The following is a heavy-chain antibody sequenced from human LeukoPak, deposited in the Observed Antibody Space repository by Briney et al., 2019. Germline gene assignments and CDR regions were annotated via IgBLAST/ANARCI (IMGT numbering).Heavy chain of an antibody. CDR1: GGSISSGSYY. J-gene: IGHJ4*02. V-gene: IGHV4-61*02. CDR3: ARRADYVWGSYRYTGDYFDY. CDR2: IYTSGST. Sequence: SETLSLTCTVSGGSISSGSYYWSWIRQPAGRELEWIGRIYTSGSTNYNPSLKSRVTISVDTSKNQFSLKLSSVTAADTAVYYCARRADYVWGSYRYTGDYFDYWGQGTLVTVSS. D-gene: IGHD3-16*02.